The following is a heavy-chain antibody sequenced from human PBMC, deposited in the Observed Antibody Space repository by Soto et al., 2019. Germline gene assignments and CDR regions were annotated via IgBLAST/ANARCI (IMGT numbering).Heavy chain of an antibody. V-gene: IGHV3-30*18. CDR3: AKGKYDILTGYGRSSVYYYYGMDV. D-gene: IGHD3-9*01. CDR2: ISYDGSNK. J-gene: IGHJ6*02. CDR1: GFTFSSYG. Sequence: PGGSLRLSCAASGFTFSSYGMHWVRQAPGKGLEWVAVISYDGSNKYYADSVKGRFTISRDNSKNTLYLQMNSLRAEDTAVYYCAKGKYDILTGYGRSSVYYYYGMDVWGQGTTVTVSS.